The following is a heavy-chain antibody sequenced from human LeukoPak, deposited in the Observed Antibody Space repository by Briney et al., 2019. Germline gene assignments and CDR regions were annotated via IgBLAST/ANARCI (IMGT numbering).Heavy chain of an antibody. CDR1: GFTFSSYE. J-gene: IGHJ4*02. Sequence: GGSLRLSCAASGFTFSSYEMNWVRQAPGKGLEWVSYISSSGSTIYYADSVKGRFTISRDNAKNSVYLQMNSLRDEDTAVYYCARDRGYGALDYWGQGALVTVSS. D-gene: IGHD4/OR15-4a*01. V-gene: IGHV3-48*03. CDR2: ISSSGSTI. CDR3: ARDRGYGALDY.